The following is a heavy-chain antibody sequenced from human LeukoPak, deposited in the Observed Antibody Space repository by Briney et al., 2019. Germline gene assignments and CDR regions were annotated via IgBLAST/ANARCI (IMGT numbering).Heavy chain of an antibody. CDR1: GFTVSNNY. CDR2: IYNGGNT. CDR3: AREIVGAIKSYFDY. D-gene: IGHD1-26*01. J-gene: IGHJ4*02. V-gene: IGHV3-53*01. Sequence: GGSLRLSCAASGFTVSNNYMSWVRQPPGKGLEWVSSIYNGGNTYYADSVKGRFTISRDNSKNTLYLQMNSLRAEDTAVYYCAREIVGAIKSYFDYWGQGTLVTASS.